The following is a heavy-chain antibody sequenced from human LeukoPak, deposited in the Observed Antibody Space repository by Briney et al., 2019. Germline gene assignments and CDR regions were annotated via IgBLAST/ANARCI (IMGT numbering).Heavy chain of an antibody. CDR3: AGDSGNSAFDY. CDR2: VHYSGST. V-gene: IGHV4-31*03. CDR1: GGSIISGAYY. Sequence: SETLSLTCTVSGGSIISGAYYWSWIRQHPGKGLEWIAYVHYSGSTYYNPSLKSRFTISVDTSQNQFSLKLRSVTAADTAVYYCAGDSGNSAFDYWGQGTLVTASS. J-gene: IGHJ4*02. D-gene: IGHD4-23*01.